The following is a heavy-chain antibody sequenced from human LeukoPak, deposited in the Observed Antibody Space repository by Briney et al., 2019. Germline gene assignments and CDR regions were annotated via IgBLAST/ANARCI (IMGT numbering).Heavy chain of an antibody. J-gene: IGHJ4*02. V-gene: IGHV3-23*01. D-gene: IGHD3-22*01. CDR1: GFTFSNYA. CDR2: ISGSGAGT. Sequence: GGSLRLSCAVSGFTFSNYAISWVRQAPGKGLEWVSTISGSGAGTYYADSVQGRFTISRDNPKNMVYLQMNSLRAEDTAIYYCAKYSSRYHDSSGQYDSWGQGTLVTVSS. CDR3: AKYSSRYHDSSGQYDS.